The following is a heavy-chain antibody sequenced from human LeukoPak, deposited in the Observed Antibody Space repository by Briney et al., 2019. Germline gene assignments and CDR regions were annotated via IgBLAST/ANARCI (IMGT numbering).Heavy chain of an antibody. D-gene: IGHD3-9*01. CDR2: VFSGGAT. CDR3: AIVTSHPRYFDR. V-gene: IGHV4-59*01. Sequence: SETLSLTCSVSGDSIYWSWVRQSPGKGLQWIGTVFSGGATSYSPSLASRVTMSLDKFKSHFSLKLSSVTAADTAIYYCAIVTSHPRYFDRWGQGTLVTVSS. CDR1: GDSIY. J-gene: IGHJ4*02.